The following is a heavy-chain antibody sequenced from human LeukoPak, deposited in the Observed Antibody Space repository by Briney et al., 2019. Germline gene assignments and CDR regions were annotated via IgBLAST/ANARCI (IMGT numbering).Heavy chain of an antibody. J-gene: IGHJ4*02. D-gene: IGHD3-22*01. CDR3: ARGLDSSGYYPDPKFDY. CDR2: INPSGGST. CDR1: GYTFTSYY. V-gene: IGHV1-46*01. Sequence: GASVKVSCKASGYTFTSYYMHWVRQAPGQGLEWMGIINPSGGSTSYAQKFQGRVTMTRDTSTSTVYMELSSLRSEDTAVYYCARGLDSSGYYPDPKFDYWGQGTLVTVSS.